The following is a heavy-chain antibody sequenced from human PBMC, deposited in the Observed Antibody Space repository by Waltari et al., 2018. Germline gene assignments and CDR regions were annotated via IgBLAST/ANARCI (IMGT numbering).Heavy chain of an antibody. CDR3: AKSDPIVVVPAAIPNFDY. D-gene: IGHD2-2*02. CDR2: ISGSGGST. Sequence: VQLVESGGGLVQPGGSLRLSCAASGFTFSSYAMSWVRQAPGKGLEWVSAISGSGGSTYYADSVKGRFTISRDNSKNTLYLQMNSLRAEDTAVYYCAKSDPIVVVPAAIPNFDYWGQGTLVTVSS. J-gene: IGHJ4*02. CDR1: GFTFSSYA. V-gene: IGHV3-23*04.